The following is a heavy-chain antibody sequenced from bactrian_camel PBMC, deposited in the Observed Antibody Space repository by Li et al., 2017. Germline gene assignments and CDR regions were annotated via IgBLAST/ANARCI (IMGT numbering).Heavy chain of an antibody. V-gene: IGHV3S1*01. CDR1: GAFYSRHYC. CDR3: AGGTWSAWEFQY. CDR2: LYVGTSNI. J-gene: IGHJ4*01. D-gene: IGHD1*01. Sequence: VQLVESGGGSAQAGGSLRLSCTVSGAFYSRHYCLAWFRQAPGKEREGVAALYVGTSNINYADSVKGRFTISRDNAKNTVYLQMNSLKSEDTALYYCAGGTWSAWEFQYWGQGTQVTVS.